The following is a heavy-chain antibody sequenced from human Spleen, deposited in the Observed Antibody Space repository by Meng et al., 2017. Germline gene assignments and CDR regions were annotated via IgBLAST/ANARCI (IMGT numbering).Heavy chain of an antibody. V-gene: IGHV3-11*04. D-gene: IGHD5-18*01. CDR2: LSPSGSNI. Sequence: SLKISCAASGFTFSDYYMSWIRQAPGKGLEWVAYLSPSGSNIYFADSMKGRFTISRDNAQNSLYLQMNSLTVEDTAVYYCARVENTVMVTPHYLDFWGQGTLVTVSS. J-gene: IGHJ4*02. CDR3: ARVENTVMVTPHYLDF. CDR1: GFTFSDYY.